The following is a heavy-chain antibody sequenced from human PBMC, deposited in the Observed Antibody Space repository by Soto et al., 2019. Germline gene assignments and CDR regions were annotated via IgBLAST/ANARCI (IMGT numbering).Heavy chain of an antibody. CDR2: IYYSGST. D-gene: IGHD3-10*01. V-gene: IGHV4-59*01. CDR1: GGSISSYY. Sequence: SETLSLTCTVSGGSISSYYWGWIRQPPGKGLEWIGYIYYSGSTNYNPSLKSRVTISVDTSKNQFSLKLSSVTAADTAVYYCAGMVRGVTYYYYYGMDVWGQGTTVTVSS. CDR3: AGMVRGVTYYYYYGMDV. J-gene: IGHJ6*02.